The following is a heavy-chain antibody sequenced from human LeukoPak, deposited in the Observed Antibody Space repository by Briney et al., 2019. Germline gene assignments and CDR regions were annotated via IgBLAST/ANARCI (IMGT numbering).Heavy chain of an antibody. V-gene: IGHV3-74*01. Sequence: GGSLRLSCAASGFTFSSSWMHWVRQAPGKGLVWVSHINSDGSITSYAGSVKGRFTISRDNAKNTLSLQMNSLRAEDTAVYYCASSGSYGYWGQGTLVTVSS. D-gene: IGHD3-10*01. J-gene: IGHJ4*02. CDR3: ASSGSYGY. CDR1: GFTFSSSW. CDR2: INSDGSIT.